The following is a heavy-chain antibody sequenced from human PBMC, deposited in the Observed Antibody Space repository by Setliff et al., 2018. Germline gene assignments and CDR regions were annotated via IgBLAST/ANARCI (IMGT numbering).Heavy chain of an antibody. CDR3: ARTCSGSGCYAGLES. CDR1: GFTFTSYA. D-gene: IGHD2-15*01. CDR2: VSGAGDFT. V-gene: IGHV3-23*01. J-gene: IGHJ4*02. Sequence: PGGSLRLSCAASGFTFTSYAMTWVRQAPGKGLEWVSTVSGAGDFTYSADSVKGRFTISRDNAKNSLYLQMNSLRPEDTAVYYCARTCSGSGCYAGLESWGQGTPVTVSS.